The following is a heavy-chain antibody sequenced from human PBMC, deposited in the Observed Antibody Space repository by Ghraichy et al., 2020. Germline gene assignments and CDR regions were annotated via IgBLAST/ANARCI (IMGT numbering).Heavy chain of an antibody. CDR1: GGSISSGGYY. J-gene: IGHJ6*02. CDR2: IYYSGST. Sequence: SETLSLTCTVSGGSISSGGYYWSWIRQHPGKGLEWIGYIYYSGSTYYNPSLKSRVTISVDTSKNQFSLKLSSVTAADTAVYYCARTSYYDILTGYLEYGMDVWGQGTTVTVSS. D-gene: IGHD3-9*01. CDR3: ARTSYYDILTGYLEYGMDV. V-gene: IGHV4-31*03.